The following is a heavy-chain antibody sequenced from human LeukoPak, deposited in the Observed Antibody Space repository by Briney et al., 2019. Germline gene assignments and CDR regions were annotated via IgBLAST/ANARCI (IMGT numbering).Heavy chain of an antibody. CDR3: AKASFIVVVTAIDAFDI. Sequence: GGSLRLSCAASGFTFSSYAMSWVRQAPGEGLEWVSAISGSGGSTYYADSVKGRFTISRDNSKNTLYLQMNSLRAEDTAVYYCAKASFIVVVTAIDAFDIWGQGTMVTVSS. CDR1: GFTFSSYA. D-gene: IGHD2-21*02. CDR2: ISGSGGST. J-gene: IGHJ3*02. V-gene: IGHV3-23*01.